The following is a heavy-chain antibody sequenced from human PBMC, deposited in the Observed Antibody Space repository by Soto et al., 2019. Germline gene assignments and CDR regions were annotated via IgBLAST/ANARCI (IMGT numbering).Heavy chain of an antibody. J-gene: IGHJ4*02. Sequence: PGGSLRLSCAASGFPVSSNYMSWVRQAPGKGLEWVSVIYSGGSTYYADSVKGRFTISRDNSKNTLYLQMNSLRAEDTAVYYCARMSYSSSSDYWGQGTLVTVSS. CDR1: GFPVSSNY. CDR2: IYSGGST. D-gene: IGHD6-6*01. CDR3: ARMSYSSSSDY. V-gene: IGHV3-66*01.